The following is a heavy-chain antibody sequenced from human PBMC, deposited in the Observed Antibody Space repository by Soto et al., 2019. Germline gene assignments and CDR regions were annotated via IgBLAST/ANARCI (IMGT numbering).Heavy chain of an antibody. D-gene: IGHD2-21*01. Sequence: NPSETLSLTCTVSGVSIHNSHSFWGWIRQPPGKGLEFIGTVYYSGGAHYNSSLKSRVTTSVDTANNQVSLRMRSLTAADTAVYYCGRVVEGATRHTDLDSWGQGTLVTVSS. CDR2: VYYSGGA. CDR1: GVSIHNSHSF. CDR3: GRVVEGATRHTDLDS. J-gene: IGHJ5*01. V-gene: IGHV4-39*01.